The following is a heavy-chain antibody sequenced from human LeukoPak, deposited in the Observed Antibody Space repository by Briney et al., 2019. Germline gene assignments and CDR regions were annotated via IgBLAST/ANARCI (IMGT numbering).Heavy chain of an antibody. D-gene: IGHD6-13*01. J-gene: IGHJ4*02. V-gene: IGHV4-34*01. CDR3: ARGTGSSWDGGPFDS. CDR2: INHSGST. CDR1: GGSFIGYY. Sequence: SETLSLTCAVYGGSFIGYYWSWIRQPPEKGPEWIGEINHSGSTNYNPSLKSRVAMSVDTSKNQVSLKLSSVTASDTAVYYCARGTGSSWDGGPFDSWGQGTLVTVSS.